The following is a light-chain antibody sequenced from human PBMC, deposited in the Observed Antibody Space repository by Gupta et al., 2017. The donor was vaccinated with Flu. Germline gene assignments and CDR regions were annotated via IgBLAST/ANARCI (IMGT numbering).Light chain of an antibody. Sequence: GTLGQPVAIACRSSQGMVYSDGNTDWHEFKQRQGQSLRGPSDQVPYRDSEGPDRGSGSGSGTDFTRKSSRVEAEDVGIYLRMQGAHGPWAFGQGTKVEIK. CDR3: MQGAHGPWA. CDR1: QGMVYSDGNTD. CDR2: QVP. J-gene: IGKJ1*01. V-gene: IGKV2-30*01.